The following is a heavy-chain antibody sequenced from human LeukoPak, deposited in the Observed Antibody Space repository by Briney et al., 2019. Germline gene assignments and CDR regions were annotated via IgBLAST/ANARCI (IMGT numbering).Heavy chain of an antibody. CDR3: ARGGDEVMVLGPAAHGMAV. CDR2: FYYSGSA. J-gene: IGHJ6*02. Sequence: PSETLSLTCTVSGGSITSYYWTWIRQPPGKGLEYIGYFYYSGSANYNPSLKGRVTISVDTSKNQLSLKVTSVTAADTAVYYCARGGDEVMVLGPAAHGMAVWGQGTMVTVSS. V-gene: IGHV4-59*08. CDR1: GGSITSYY. D-gene: IGHD3-10*01.